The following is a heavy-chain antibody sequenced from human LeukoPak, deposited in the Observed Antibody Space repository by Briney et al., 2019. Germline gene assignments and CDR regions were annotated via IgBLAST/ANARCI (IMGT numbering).Heavy chain of an antibody. CDR2: ISYDGNSK. Sequence: GGSLRLSCAGSGFTFSTYVIHWVRQAPGKGLEWAALISYDGNSKYYADSVKGRFTISRDNSKNTVYLQMESLRAEDTAVYYCARVTTSTKYYSGMDIWGQGTTVTVSS. CDR3: ARVTTSTKYYSGMDI. V-gene: IGHV3-30*03. CDR1: GFTFSTYV. J-gene: IGHJ6*02. D-gene: IGHD1-14*01.